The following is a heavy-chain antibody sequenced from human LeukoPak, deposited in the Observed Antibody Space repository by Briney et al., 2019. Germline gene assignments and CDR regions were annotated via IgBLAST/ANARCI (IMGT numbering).Heavy chain of an antibody. CDR2: ISSSSIYI. D-gene: IGHD5-24*01. J-gene: IGHJ3*02. Sequence: GGSLRLSCAASGFTFSNYRVNWVRQAPGKGLEWVSSISSSSIYIYYADSLKGRFTISRDNAKNSLYLQMNSLRAEDTAVYYCARGRDGYNLVDAFDIWGQGIMVTVSS. CDR1: GFTFSNYR. CDR3: ARGRDGYNLVDAFDI. V-gene: IGHV3-21*01.